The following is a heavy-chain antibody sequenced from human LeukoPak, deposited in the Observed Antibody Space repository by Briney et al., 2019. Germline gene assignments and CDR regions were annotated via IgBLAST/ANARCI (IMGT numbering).Heavy chain of an antibody. CDR1: GXSISSYS. J-gene: IGHJ4*02. CDR2: IFTRGST. CDR3: SSSGGHSGESFDY. V-gene: IGHV4-4*07. Sequence: KPSETLSLTYTVSGXSISSYSWTWIRQPAGKGLEWIGRIFTRGSTNYNPSLKGRVTISVDTSKNQFSLKLSSVTAADTAVYYCSSSGGHSGESFDYWGQGTLVTVSS. D-gene: IGHD4-23*01.